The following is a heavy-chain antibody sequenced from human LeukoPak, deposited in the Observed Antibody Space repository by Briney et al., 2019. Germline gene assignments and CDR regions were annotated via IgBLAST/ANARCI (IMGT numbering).Heavy chain of an antibody. CDR2: ISYDGSNK. J-gene: IGHJ6*02. D-gene: IGHD1-26*01. Sequence: GRSLRLSCAASGFTFSRFGMHWVRQAPGKGLEWVAFISYDGSNKYYADSVKGRFTISRDNSKNTLYLQMNSLRAEDTAVYYCARDSGSYRYYFYGMDVWGQGTTVTVSS. V-gene: IGHV3-30*03. CDR1: GFTFSRFG. CDR3: ARDSGSYRYYFYGMDV.